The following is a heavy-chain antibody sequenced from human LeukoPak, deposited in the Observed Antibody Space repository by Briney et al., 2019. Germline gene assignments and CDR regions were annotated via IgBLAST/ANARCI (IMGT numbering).Heavy chain of an antibody. CDR3: TTDRWYSADH. V-gene: IGHV3-7*03. CDR2: IEKNGSGK. D-gene: IGHD2-15*01. J-gene: IGHJ5*02. Sequence: GGSLRLSCAASGFNFGAYTINWVRQAPGKGLEWVAIIEKNGSGKNYVDSVKGRFIISRDNAKNSLFLQMDSLKVEDTAIYYCTTDRWYSADHWGQGTLVTVSS. CDR1: GFNFGAYT.